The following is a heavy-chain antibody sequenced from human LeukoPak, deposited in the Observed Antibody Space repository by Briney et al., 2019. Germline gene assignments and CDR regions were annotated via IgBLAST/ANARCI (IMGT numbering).Heavy chain of an antibody. CDR2: ISGGGGST. Sequence: GGSLRLSCAASGFTFDDYAMTWVRQAPGKGLEWVSAISGGGGSTYYADSVKGRFTISRDYSENTLYLQMNSLRVEDTAVYYCAKDRPGYTYAEGAFDYWGQGTLVTVSS. J-gene: IGHJ4*02. CDR1: GFTFDDYA. D-gene: IGHD5-18*01. V-gene: IGHV3-23*01. CDR3: AKDRPGYTYAEGAFDY.